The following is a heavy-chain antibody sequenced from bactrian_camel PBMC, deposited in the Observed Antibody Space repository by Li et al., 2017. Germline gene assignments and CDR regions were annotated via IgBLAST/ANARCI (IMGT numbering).Heavy chain of an antibody. J-gene: IGHJ6*01. Sequence: HVQLVESGGGSVQAGGSLTLSCAASGYTYSSYCMGWFRQRPGREREAVAVAVIDSDGRTTYADSVKGRFTISKDKDENMLYLQMNSLKVEDTAMYYCAALSRAGSCHIETAGTAFVFKVSGFWGQGTQVTVS. CDR2: VIDSDGRT. V-gene: IGHV3S26*01. D-gene: IGHD4*01. CDR1: GYTYSSYC. CDR3: AALSRAGSCHIETAGTAFVFKVSGF.